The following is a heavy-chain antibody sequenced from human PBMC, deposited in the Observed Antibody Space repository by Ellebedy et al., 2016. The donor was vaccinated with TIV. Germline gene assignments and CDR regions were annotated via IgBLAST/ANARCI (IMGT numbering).Heavy chain of an antibody. CDR3: ARTAVLLHGAKRGSPDY. CDR2: ISSSSSYI. J-gene: IGHJ4*02. D-gene: IGHD2-21*02. Sequence: GESLKISXAASGFTFSSYSMNWVRQAPGKGLEWVSSISSSSSYIYYADSVKGRFTISRDNAKNSLYLQMNSLRAEDTAVYYCARTAVLLHGAKRGSPDYWGQGTLVTVSS. V-gene: IGHV3-21*01. CDR1: GFTFSSYS.